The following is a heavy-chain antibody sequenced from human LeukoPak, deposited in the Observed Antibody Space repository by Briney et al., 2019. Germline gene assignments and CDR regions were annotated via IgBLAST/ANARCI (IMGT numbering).Heavy chain of an antibody. CDR3: ARDEGGHSLGY. V-gene: IGHV1-46*01. Sequence: ASVKVSCTASGYTFSSYNMHWVRQAPGQGLEWMGIIVPSGGGTSYAQKFQGRVTMTRDASTSTVNMELSSLRSEDTAVYYCARDEGGHSLGYWGQGTLVTVSS. D-gene: IGHD5-18*01. CDR1: GYTFSSYN. CDR2: IVPSGGGT. J-gene: IGHJ4*02.